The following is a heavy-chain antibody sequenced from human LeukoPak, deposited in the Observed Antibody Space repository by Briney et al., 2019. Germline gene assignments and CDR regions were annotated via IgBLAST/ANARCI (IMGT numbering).Heavy chain of an antibody. CDR1: GFTFSSYE. Sequence: PGGSLRLSCAASGFTFSSYEMNWVRQAPGKGLEWVSSISSSSSYIYYADSVKGRFTISRDNAKNSLYLQMNSLRAEDTAVYYCARGREQWLVSGENAFDIWGQGTMVTVSS. V-gene: IGHV3-21*01. D-gene: IGHD6-19*01. CDR2: ISSSSSYI. CDR3: ARGREQWLVSGENAFDI. J-gene: IGHJ3*02.